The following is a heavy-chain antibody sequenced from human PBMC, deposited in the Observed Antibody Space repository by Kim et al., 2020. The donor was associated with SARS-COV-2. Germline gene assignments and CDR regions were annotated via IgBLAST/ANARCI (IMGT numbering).Heavy chain of an antibody. CDR3: AREWGFTIFGVVDY. D-gene: IGHD3-3*01. Sequence: GGSLRLSCAASGFTFSSYSMNWVRQAPGKGLEWVSSISSSSSYIYYADSVKGRFTISRDNAKNSLYLQMNSLRAEDTAVYYCAREWGFTIFGVVDYWGQGTLVTVSS. CDR1: GFTFSSYS. V-gene: IGHV3-21*01. CDR2: ISSSSSYI. J-gene: IGHJ4*02.